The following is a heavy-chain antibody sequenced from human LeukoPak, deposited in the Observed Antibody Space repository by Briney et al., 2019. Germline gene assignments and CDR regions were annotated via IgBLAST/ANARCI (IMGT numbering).Heavy chain of an antibody. V-gene: IGHV1-18*01. J-gene: IGHJ4*02. CDR3: ARDPSGRGTFDY. D-gene: IGHD1-1*01. Sequence: ASVKVSCKASGGTFSSYAINWVRQAPGQGLEWMGWISAYSGNTNYAQKLQGRVTMTTDTSTSTAYMELRRLRSDDTAVYYCARDPSGRGTFDYWGQGTLVTVSS. CDR2: ISAYSGNT. CDR1: GGTFSSYA.